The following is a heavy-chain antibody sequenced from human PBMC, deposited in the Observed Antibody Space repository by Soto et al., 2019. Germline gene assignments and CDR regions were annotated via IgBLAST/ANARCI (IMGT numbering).Heavy chain of an antibody. D-gene: IGHD3-3*01. CDR2: IYYSGNT. V-gene: IGHV4-31*03. Sequence: PSETLSLTCTVSGDSMSSGAYYWNWIRQHPGKGLEWIGYIYYSGNTYYNPSLKSRIVISVDTSKNQFSLNLGSVTAADTAIYYCARGPVSFGVVIIHYYYYGMDVWGQGTTVTVSS. CDR1: GDSMSSGAYY. CDR3: ARGPVSFGVVIIHYYYYGMDV. J-gene: IGHJ6*02.